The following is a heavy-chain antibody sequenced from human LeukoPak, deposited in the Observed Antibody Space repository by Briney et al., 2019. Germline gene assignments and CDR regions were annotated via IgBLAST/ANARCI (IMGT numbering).Heavy chain of an antibody. D-gene: IGHD1/OR15-1a*01. CDR2: IYTSGST. Sequence: SQTLSLTCTVSGGSISSGSYYWSWIRQPAGKGLEWIGRIYTSGSTNYNPSLKSRVTISVDTSKNQFSLKLSSVTAADTAVYYCAKVRSEQPYFRYYYYMDVWGKGTTVTVSS. V-gene: IGHV4-61*02. J-gene: IGHJ6*03. CDR1: GGSISSGSYY. CDR3: AKVRSEQPYFRYYYYMDV.